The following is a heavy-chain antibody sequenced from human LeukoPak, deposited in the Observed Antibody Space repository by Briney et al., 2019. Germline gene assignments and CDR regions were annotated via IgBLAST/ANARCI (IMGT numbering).Heavy chain of an antibody. CDR3: ARAGPASSYSYDY. J-gene: IGHJ4*02. D-gene: IGHD5-18*01. Sequence: ASVKVSCKASGYTFTSHDISWVRQAPGQGLEWNAQNFQGRVTMTTDTFTNTAYMELRSLTSDDTAVYYCARAGPASSYSYDYWGQGTLVTVSS. V-gene: IGHV1-18*01. CDR1: GYTFTSHD.